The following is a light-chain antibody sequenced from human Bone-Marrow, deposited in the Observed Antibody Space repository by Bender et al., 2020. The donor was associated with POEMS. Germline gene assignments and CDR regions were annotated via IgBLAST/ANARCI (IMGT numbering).Light chain of an antibody. CDR2: ADD. V-gene: IGLV1-44*01. CDR3: SAWDDRLNAWL. J-gene: IGLJ3*02. Sequence: QSVLTQPPSASGTPGQRVTISCSGGSIGNPINWYQQLPGTAPRLVIYADDRRPSGDPNRFSASKSGSSASLAISGLQSEDAAVYYCSAWDDRLNAWLFGGGTKLTVL. CDR1: SIGNP.